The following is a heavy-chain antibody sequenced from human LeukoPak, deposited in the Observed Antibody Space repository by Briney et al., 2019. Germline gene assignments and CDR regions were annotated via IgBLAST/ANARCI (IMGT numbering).Heavy chain of an antibody. CDR1: GFTFSTYA. CDR2: ISYDGTNK. J-gene: IGHJ4*02. CDR3: ARALDEGARFDY. V-gene: IGHV3-30-3*01. Sequence: GGSLRLSCTASGFTFSTYAMHWVRQAPGKGLEWVAVISYDGTNKYYADSMKGRFTISRDNSKNTLYLQMNSLRAEDTAVYYCARALDEGARFDYWGQGTLVTVSS.